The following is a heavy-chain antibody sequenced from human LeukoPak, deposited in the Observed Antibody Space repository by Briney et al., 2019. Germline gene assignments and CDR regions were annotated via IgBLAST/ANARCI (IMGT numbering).Heavy chain of an antibody. V-gene: IGHV3-23*01. CDR1: GFNFSIYS. CDR2: IICSGGST. CDR3: ARASLYDNSAYYLDY. Sequence: GRSSRLSCAASGFNFSIYSMSWGRQAPGKGLAWVSVIICSGGSTYYADSVKGRFTLSRDNSKNTLFLQMNSLRAEDTALYYCARASLYDNSAYYLDYWGQGTLVTVSS. D-gene: IGHD3-22*01. J-gene: IGHJ4*02.